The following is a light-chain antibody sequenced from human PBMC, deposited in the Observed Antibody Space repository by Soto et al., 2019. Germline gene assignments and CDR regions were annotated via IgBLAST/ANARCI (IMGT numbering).Light chain of an antibody. CDR1: QSLLHSNGYNY. CDR2: LGS. J-gene: IGKJ1*01. V-gene: IGKV2-28*01. Sequence: DIVMTQSPLSLPVTPGEPASISCRSSQSLLHSNGYNYLDWYLQKPGQSPQLLIYLGSNRASGVPARVSGSGSGTDFTLKISRVEAEDVGVYYCMQALQTPWTFGQGTKVEIK. CDR3: MQALQTPWT.